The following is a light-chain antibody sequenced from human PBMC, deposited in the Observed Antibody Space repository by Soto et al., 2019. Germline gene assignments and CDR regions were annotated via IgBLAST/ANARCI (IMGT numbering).Light chain of an antibody. J-gene: IGKJ4*01. Sequence: EIVMTQSPATLSVSPGERATLSCRASQSVSSNLAWYQQKPGQAPRLLIYGASTRATGIPARFSGSGSGTEFTLTISRLEPEDFAVYSCQQYGASPLTFGEGTKVDIK. CDR1: QSVSSN. V-gene: IGKV3-15*01. CDR2: GAS. CDR3: QQYGASPLT.